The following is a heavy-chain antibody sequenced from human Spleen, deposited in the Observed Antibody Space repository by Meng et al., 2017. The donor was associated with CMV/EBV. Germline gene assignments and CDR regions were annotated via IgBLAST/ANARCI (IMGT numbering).Heavy chain of an antibody. Sequence: SGSTFTDYSLHWARQAPGQGPEWMGWISPHGGSTKYAQKFQGRVTMTRDTSSSTVYMELTRLTSDDTAIYYCARDEAPRLVTEYFHHWGQGTLVTVSS. CDR3: ARDEAPRLVTEYFHH. V-gene: IGHV1-2*02. J-gene: IGHJ1*01. D-gene: IGHD4-23*01. CDR1: GSTFTDYS. CDR2: ISPHGGST.